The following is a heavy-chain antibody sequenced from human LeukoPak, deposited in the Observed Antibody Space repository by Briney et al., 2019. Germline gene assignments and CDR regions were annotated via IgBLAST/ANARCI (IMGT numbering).Heavy chain of an antibody. CDR1: GGSISSSSYY. V-gene: IGHV4-39*07. J-gene: IGHJ6*03. CDR3: ARLRAAAGTYYYYMDV. Sequence: PSETLSLTCTVSGGSISSSSYYWGWIRQPPGKGLEWIGSIYYSGSTYYNPSLKSRVTISVDTSKNQFSLKLSSVTAADTAVYYCARLRAAAGTYYYYMDVWGKGTTVTISS. D-gene: IGHD6-13*01. CDR2: IYYSGST.